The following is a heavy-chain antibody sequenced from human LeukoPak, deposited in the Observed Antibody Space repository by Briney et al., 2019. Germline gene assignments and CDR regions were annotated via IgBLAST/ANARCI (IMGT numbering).Heavy chain of an antibody. CDR2: ISSSSSTI. V-gene: IGHV3-48*01. Sequence: PGGSLRLSCAASGFTFSSYSMNWVRQAPGKGLEWVSYISSSSSTIYYADSVKGRFTTSRDNAKNSLYLQMNSLRAEDTAVYYCAREGLGYCSGGSCYSDPFDYWGQGALVTVSS. J-gene: IGHJ4*02. CDR3: AREGLGYCSGGSCYSDPFDY. D-gene: IGHD2-15*01. CDR1: GFTFSSYS.